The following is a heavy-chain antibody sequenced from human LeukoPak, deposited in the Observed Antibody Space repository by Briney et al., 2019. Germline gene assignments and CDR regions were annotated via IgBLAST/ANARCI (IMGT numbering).Heavy chain of an antibody. CDR3: ATSGGGI. J-gene: IGHJ3*02. V-gene: IGHV3-15*05. Sequence: GGSLRLSCAASGFTFRNAHMSWVRQAPGKGLEYLGRIRSQTDDGTADYAASVKARFTISRDDSKSRLYLQMNSLEGEDTGVYFCATSGGGIWGQGTMVTVSS. CDR1: GFTFRNAH. D-gene: IGHD3-16*01. CDR2: IRSQTDDGTA.